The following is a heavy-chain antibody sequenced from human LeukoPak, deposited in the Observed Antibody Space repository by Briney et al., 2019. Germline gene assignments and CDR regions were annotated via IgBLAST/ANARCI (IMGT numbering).Heavy chain of an antibody. V-gene: IGHV3-21*01. CDR1: GFIFSDYS. J-gene: IGHJ5*01. Sequence: GGSLRLSCAASGFIFSDYSLNWVRQAPGKGLEWVSSISSSSSYTKSADSVKGRFTISRDNAKNSLYLQMNSLRAEDTAVYYCARAYYYGSGTYPDSWGQGTLVTVSS. D-gene: IGHD3-10*01. CDR2: ISSSSSYT. CDR3: ARAYYYGSGTYPDS.